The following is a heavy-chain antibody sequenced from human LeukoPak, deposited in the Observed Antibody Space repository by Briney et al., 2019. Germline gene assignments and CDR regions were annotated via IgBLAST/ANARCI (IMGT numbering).Heavy chain of an antibody. D-gene: IGHD1-26*01. Sequence: SETLSLTCTVSGGSISSYHWSWVRQPPGKGLEWIGYILTSGSTNYNPSLKSRLTISVDTPKNQFTLKVNSVTAADTAVYYCARARVSGSYLYYFDSWGQGNLVTVSS. CDR1: GGSISSYH. CDR3: ARARVSGSYLYYFDS. J-gene: IGHJ4*02. CDR2: ILTSGST. V-gene: IGHV4-4*09.